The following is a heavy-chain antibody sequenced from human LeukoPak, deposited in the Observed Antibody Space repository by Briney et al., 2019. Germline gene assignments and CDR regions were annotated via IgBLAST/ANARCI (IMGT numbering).Heavy chain of an antibody. J-gene: IGHJ4*02. CDR2: IGPHGRTT. D-gene: IGHD3-22*01. CDR1: GFTFSDYP. Sequence: PGGSLRLSCSASGFTFSDYPMHRVRQAPGKGLEFRSTIGPHGRTTYYADSVKGRFTVSRDNSNNRLSLQMSGLSAEDTAVYYCVRETYYSDTSTHFLFDYWGQGTLVTVSS. CDR3: VRETYYSDTSTHFLFDY. V-gene: IGHV3-64D*09.